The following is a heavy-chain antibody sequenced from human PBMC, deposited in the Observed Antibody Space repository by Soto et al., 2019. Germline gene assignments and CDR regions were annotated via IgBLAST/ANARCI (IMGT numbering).Heavy chain of an antibody. Sequence: PGGSLRLSCAGSGLIVTSNYMSWVRQAPGKGLEWVSVFYHGGSTYYADSVKGRFIISRDDSKNTVFLQMNRLRVEDTATYYCATKRSSGLGFDYWGQGTLVTVSS. CDR2: FYHGGST. D-gene: IGHD3-22*01. CDR1: GLIVTSNY. V-gene: IGHV3-66*01. J-gene: IGHJ4*02. CDR3: ATKRSSGLGFDY.